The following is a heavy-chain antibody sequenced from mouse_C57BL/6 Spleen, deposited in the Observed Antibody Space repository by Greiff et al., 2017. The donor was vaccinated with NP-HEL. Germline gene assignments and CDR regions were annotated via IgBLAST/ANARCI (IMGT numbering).Heavy chain of an antibody. CDR3: ARGGYYPHYFDD. Sequence: QVQLQQPGAELVKPGASVKLSCTASGYTFTSYWMYWVKQRPGRGLEWIGRIDPNSGGTYYNEKFKGKATLTVDKPSSTDYLQLSSLTSEDTAVYYCARGGYYPHYFDDWGQGTTLTVSS. CDR1: GYTFTSYW. J-gene: IGHJ2*01. V-gene: IGHV1-72*01. D-gene: IGHD1-1*02. CDR2: IDPNSGGT.